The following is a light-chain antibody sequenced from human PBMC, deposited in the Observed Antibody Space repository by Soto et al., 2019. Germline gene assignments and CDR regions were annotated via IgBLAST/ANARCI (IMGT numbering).Light chain of an antibody. J-gene: IGLJ1*01. CDR3: CSYAGSYTYV. Sequence: QSALTQPHSVSGSPGQSVTISCTGTSSDVGGYNRVSWYQQYPGKAPKLMIYDVSKRPSGVPGRFSGSKSGTTASLTISGFQPEDEADYYCCSYAGSYTYVFGSGTKLTVL. CDR2: DVS. V-gene: IGLV2-11*01. CDR1: SSDVGGYNR.